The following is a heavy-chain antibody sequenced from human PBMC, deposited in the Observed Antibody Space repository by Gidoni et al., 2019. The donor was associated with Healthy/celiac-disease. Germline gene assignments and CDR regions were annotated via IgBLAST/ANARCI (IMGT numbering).Heavy chain of an antibody. CDR3: AKDRDSQVKQQLVRGGFDY. J-gene: IGHJ4*02. CDR2: IRGSGGST. Sequence: EVQLLESGGGLVQPGGSLRLSCAASGFPFSSDAIRWVRQAPGKGLEWVSAIRGSGGSTYYADSVNGRFTISRDNSKNTLYLQMNSLRAEDTAVYYCAKDRDSQVKQQLVRGGFDYWGQGTLVTVSS. CDR1: GFPFSSDA. V-gene: IGHV3-23*01. D-gene: IGHD6-13*01.